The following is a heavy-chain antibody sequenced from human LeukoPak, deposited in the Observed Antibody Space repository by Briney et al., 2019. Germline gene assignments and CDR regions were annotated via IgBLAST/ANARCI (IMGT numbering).Heavy chain of an antibody. J-gene: IGHJ5*02. Sequence: PSETLSLTCTVSGGSISSSSYYWGWIRQPPGKGLEWIGSIYYSGSTYYNPSLKSRVTISVDTSKNQFSLKLSSVTAADTAVYYCARGAFPFTIFGVDPSWNWFDPWGQGTLVTVSS. CDR3: ARGAFPFTIFGVDPSWNWFDP. D-gene: IGHD3-3*01. CDR1: GGSISSSSYY. V-gene: IGHV4-39*07. CDR2: IYYSGST.